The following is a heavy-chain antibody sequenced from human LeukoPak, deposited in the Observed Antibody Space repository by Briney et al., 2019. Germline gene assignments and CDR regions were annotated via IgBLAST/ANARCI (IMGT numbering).Heavy chain of an antibody. V-gene: IGHV1-69*01. CDR1: GGTFSSYA. J-gene: IGHJ3*01. CDR3: ATEWADAFDV. D-gene: IGHD1-26*01. CDR2: IIPIFGTA. Sequence: GSSVKVSCKASGGTFSSYAISWVRQAPGQGLEWMGGIIPIFGTANYAQKFQGRVTVTADEPTSTAYMELSSLRSEDTAMYYCATEWADAFDVWGQGTMVTVSS.